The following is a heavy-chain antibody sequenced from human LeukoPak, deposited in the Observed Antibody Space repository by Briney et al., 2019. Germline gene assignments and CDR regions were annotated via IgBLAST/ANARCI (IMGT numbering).Heavy chain of an antibody. CDR1: GFSFRDHA. CDR2: LSETGETT. V-gene: IGHV3-23*01. J-gene: IGHJ4*02. Sequence: GGSLRLSCAASGFSFRDHAMNWVRQAPGQGLEWVSSLSETGETTDYADSVKGRFTISRDNSNNILYPQMNSLRADDTAVYYCAKQWLVGIWGQGTLVTVSS. D-gene: IGHD6-19*01. CDR3: AKQWLVGI.